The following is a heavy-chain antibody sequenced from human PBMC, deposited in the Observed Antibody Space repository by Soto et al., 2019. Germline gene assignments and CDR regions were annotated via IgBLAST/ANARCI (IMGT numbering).Heavy chain of an antibody. CDR1: GYTFTSYA. V-gene: IGHV1-3*01. CDR3: ARSIVVVTALDY. Sequence: GASVKVSCKASGYTFTSYAMHWVRQAPGQRLEWMGWIDAGNGNTKYSQKFQGRVTITRDTSASTAYMELSSLRSEDTAVYYCARSIVVVTALDYWGQGTLVTSPQ. J-gene: IGHJ4*02. D-gene: IGHD2-21*02. CDR2: IDAGNGNT.